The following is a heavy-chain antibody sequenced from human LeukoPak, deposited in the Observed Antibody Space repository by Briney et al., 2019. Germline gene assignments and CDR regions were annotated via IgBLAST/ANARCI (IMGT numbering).Heavy chain of an antibody. Sequence: GGSLRLSCAASGFTFSSYGMHWVRQAPGKGLEGMAVISYDGRNKYYADSVKGRFTISRDNSKNTLYLQMNSLRAEDTALYYCATLADTATADYWGQGTLVTVSS. CDR3: ATLADTATADY. V-gene: IGHV3-30*03. CDR1: GFTFSSYG. CDR2: ISYDGRNK. D-gene: IGHD5-18*01. J-gene: IGHJ4*02.